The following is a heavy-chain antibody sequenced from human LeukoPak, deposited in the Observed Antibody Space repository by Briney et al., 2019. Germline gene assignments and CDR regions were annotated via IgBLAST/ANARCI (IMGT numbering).Heavy chain of an antibody. V-gene: IGHV4-59*01. J-gene: IGHJ4*02. CDR2: IYYSGST. CDR3: ARVGYDILTGYVFDY. Sequence: SETLSLTCTVSGGSISSYYWSWIRQPPGKGPEWIGYIYYSGSTNYNPSLKSRVTISVDTSKNQFSLKLSSVTAADTAVYYCARVGYDILTGYVFDYWGQGTLVTVSS. CDR1: GGSISSYY. D-gene: IGHD3-9*01.